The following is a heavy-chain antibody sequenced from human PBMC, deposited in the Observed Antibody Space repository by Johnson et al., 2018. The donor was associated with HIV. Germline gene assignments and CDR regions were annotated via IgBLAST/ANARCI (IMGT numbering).Heavy chain of an antibody. J-gene: IGHJ3*02. CDR2: ISDSGST. CDR1: GFSFSTYT. Sequence: QVQLVESGGGLVQPGGSLRLSCAVSGFSFSTYTMNWVRHVPGKGLEYVSAISDSGSTYYADSVKGRVTISRDNSKNTLFLQMNSLRAEDTAVYYCAKDVRIVVVWGPDAFDIWGQGTMVTVSS. V-gene: IGHV3-64*04. D-gene: IGHD2-21*01. CDR3: AKDVRIVVVWGPDAFDI.